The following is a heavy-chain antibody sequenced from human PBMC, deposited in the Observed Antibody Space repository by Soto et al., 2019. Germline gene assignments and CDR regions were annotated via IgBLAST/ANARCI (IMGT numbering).Heavy chain of an antibody. CDR1: GYSISSGYY. CDR3: ARVGLWFGELLTYYFDY. CDR2: LYHSGST. J-gene: IGHJ4*02. D-gene: IGHD3-10*01. Sequence: VQLQESGPGLVKPSETLSLTCAVSGYSISSGYYWGWIRQPPGKGLECIGSLYHSGSTYYNPSLKSRVTISVDTSKNQFSLKLSSVTAADTAVYYCARVGLWFGELLTYYFDYWGQGTLVTVSS. V-gene: IGHV4-38-2*01.